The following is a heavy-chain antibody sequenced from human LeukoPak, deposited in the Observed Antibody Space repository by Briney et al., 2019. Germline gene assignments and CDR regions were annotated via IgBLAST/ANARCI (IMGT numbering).Heavy chain of an antibody. CDR3: ARDSPGTTASDY. CDR2: ISASGYYI. CDR1: GFTFDTYR. D-gene: IGHD1-1*01. J-gene: IGHJ4*02. Sequence: GGSVRLSCAASGFTFDTYRMNWVRQAPGKGLEWVSSISASGYYIYYADSLKGRFTISRDNAKNSLYLQMNSLRAEDTAVYYCARDSPGTTASDYWGQGTLVTVSS. V-gene: IGHV3-21*01.